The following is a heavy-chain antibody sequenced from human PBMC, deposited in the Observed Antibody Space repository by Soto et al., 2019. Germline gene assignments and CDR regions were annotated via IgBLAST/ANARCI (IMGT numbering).Heavy chain of an antibody. CDR3: ARLGSRYFDSSGPFAS. J-gene: IGHJ4*02. CDR2: IYPGDSDT. CDR1: GYSFTTYR. Sequence: PGESLKISCKGSGYSFTTYRIGWVRQMPGKGLEWMGIIYPGDSDTRYSPSFEGQVTISADKSISTAYLQWSSLKASDTAMYYCARLGSRYFDSSGPFASWGQGTLVSV. V-gene: IGHV5-51*01. D-gene: IGHD3-22*01.